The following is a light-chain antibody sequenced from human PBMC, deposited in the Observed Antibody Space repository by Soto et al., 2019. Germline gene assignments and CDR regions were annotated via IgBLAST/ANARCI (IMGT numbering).Light chain of an antibody. CDR2: EVT. Sequence: QSRMAHPPSAAWSPGHSVTISCTGTSGDVGGYDYVSWYQQHPGKAPKLMIYEVTKRPLGVPDRFSGSRSGNTASLTVSGLQAEDEADYYCSSYAGSDTHYVFGTGTKVTVL. J-gene: IGLJ1*01. CDR3: SSYAGSDTHYV. V-gene: IGLV2-8*01. CDR1: SGDVGGYDY.